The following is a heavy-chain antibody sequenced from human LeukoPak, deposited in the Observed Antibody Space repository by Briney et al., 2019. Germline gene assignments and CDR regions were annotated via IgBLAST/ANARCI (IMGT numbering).Heavy chain of an antibody. J-gene: IGHJ6*02. CDR2: IWYDGSNK. V-gene: IGHV3-33*01. Sequence: GGSLRLSCAASGFTFSSYSMHWVRQAPGKGLEWVAVIWYDGSNKYYADSVKGRFTISRDNSKNTLYLQMNSLRAEDTAVYYCAREGGGIVVVPAARPLTDYYYYGMDVWGQGTTVTVSS. D-gene: IGHD2-2*02. CDR1: GFTFSSYS. CDR3: AREGGGIVVVPAARPLTDYYYYGMDV.